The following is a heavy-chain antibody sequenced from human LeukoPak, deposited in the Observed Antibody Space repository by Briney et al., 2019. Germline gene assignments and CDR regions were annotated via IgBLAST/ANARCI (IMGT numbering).Heavy chain of an antibody. CDR1: EGTFSSYA. J-gene: IGHJ1*01. CDR2: IIPIFGTA. D-gene: IGHD6-13*01. Sequence: SVKVSCKASEGTFSSYAISWVRQAPGQGLEWMGGIIPIFGTANYAQKFQGRVTITADESTSTAYMELSSLRSEDTAVYYCAGPPVAAAGTSPPKYFQHWGQGTLVTVSS. V-gene: IGHV1-69*13. CDR3: AGPPVAAAGTSPPKYFQH.